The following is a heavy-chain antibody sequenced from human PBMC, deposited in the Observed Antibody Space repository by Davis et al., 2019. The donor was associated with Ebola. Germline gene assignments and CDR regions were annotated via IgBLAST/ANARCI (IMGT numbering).Heavy chain of an antibody. V-gene: IGHV3-74*01. CDR3: AKSRSGSPFRY. CDR2: ITSDGSSA. J-gene: IGHJ4*02. D-gene: IGHD2/OR15-2a*01. Sequence: PGGSLRLSCAASGFTFSTYWMHWVRQAPGKGLVWVSRITSDGSSATYTDSVKGRFTISRDNSKNTLYLQMNSLRAEDTAVYYCAKSRSGSPFRYWGQGTLVTVSS. CDR1: GFTFSTYW.